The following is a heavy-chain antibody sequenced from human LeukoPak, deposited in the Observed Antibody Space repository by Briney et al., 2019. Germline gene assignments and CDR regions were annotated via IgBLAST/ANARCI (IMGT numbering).Heavy chain of an antibody. V-gene: IGHV3-66*01. J-gene: IGHJ4*02. CDR2: IYSGGST. Sequence: TGGSLRLSCVASGLTVSTNYMSWVRQAPGKGLEWVSVIYSGGSTDYADSVKGRFTISRDNSKNTLYLQMNSLRAEDTAVYYCAKANPADRGTYFDYWGQGTLVTVSS. CDR3: AKANPADRGTYFDY. D-gene: IGHD3-22*01. CDR1: GLTVSTNY.